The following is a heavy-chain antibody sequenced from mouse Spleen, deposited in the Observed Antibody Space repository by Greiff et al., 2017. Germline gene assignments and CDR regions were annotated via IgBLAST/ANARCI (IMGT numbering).Heavy chain of an antibody. Sequence: EVKLVESGGGLVKLGGSLKLSCAASGFTFSSYAMSWVRQTPEKRLEWVATISSGGGNTYYPDSVKGRFTISRDNAKNTLYLQMSSLKSEDTAMYYCARQYYYAMDYWGQGTSVTVSS. CDR3: ARQYYYAMDY. CDR2: ISSGGGNT. J-gene: IGHJ4*01. CDR1: GFTFSSYA. V-gene: IGHV5-9*04.